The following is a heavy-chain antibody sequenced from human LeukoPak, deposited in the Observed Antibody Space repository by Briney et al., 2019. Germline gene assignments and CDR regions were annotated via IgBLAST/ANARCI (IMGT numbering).Heavy chain of an antibody. D-gene: IGHD6-19*01. CDR2: ISSSSSTI. J-gene: IGHJ4*02. V-gene: IGHV3-48*01. CDR1: GFTFSSYS. Sequence: GGSLRLSCAASGFTFSSYSMNWVRQAPGKGLEWVSYISSSSSTIYYADSVKGRFTISRDNAKNSLYLQMNNLRAEDTAVYYCARIHSSGWYRRVDYFDYWGQGTLVTVSS. CDR3: ARIHSSGWYRRVDYFDY.